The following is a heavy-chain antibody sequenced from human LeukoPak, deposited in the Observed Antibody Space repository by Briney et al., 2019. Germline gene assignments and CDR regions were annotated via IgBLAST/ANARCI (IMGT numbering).Heavy chain of an antibody. V-gene: IGHV3-48*01. CDR1: GFTVSSNY. CDR3: ARDRGYYDSSGYYSHDAFDI. D-gene: IGHD3-22*01. Sequence: GGSLRLSCAASGFTVSSNYMSWVRQAPGKGLEWVSYISSSSSTIYYADSVKGRFTISRDNAKNSLYLQMNSLRAEDTAVYYCARDRGYYDSSGYYSHDAFDIWGQGTMVTVSS. J-gene: IGHJ3*02. CDR2: ISSSSSTI.